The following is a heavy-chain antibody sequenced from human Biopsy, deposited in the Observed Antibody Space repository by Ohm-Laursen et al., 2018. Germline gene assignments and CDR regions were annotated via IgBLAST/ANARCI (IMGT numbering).Heavy chain of an antibody. D-gene: IGHD6-19*01. CDR2: ISNIGST. V-gene: IGHV4-59*01. J-gene: IGHJ4*02. Sequence: PSETLSLTCNVSGGDINNYYWSWIRQPAGKGLEWLGYISNIGSTNYNPSLKSRVTISVDTSKNHFSLKLTSVTAADTAVYYCARESALAGDFDSWGQGTLVTVSS. CDR3: ARESALAGDFDS. CDR1: GGDINNYY.